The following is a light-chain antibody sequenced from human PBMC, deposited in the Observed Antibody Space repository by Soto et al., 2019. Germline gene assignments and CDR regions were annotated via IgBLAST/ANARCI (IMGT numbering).Light chain of an antibody. Sequence: EIVLTQSPATLSLSPGERATLSCRASQTVSSYLLWYQQKRGQAPRLLIYDASNRATGIPARFSGSGSGTDFTLTISRLEPEDFAVYYCQQYGSSSTFGQGTRLEIK. CDR1: QTVSSY. V-gene: IGKV3-11*01. CDR2: DAS. J-gene: IGKJ5*01. CDR3: QQYGSSST.